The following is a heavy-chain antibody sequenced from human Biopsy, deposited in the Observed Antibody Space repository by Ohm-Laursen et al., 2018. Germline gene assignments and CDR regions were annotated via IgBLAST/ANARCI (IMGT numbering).Heavy chain of an antibody. D-gene: IGHD3-9*01. CDR2: MCSDGINK. V-gene: IGHV3-33*01. J-gene: IGHJ5*02. CDR1: GFAFSYYG. Sequence: SSLRLSCAASGFAFSYYGLHWVRPAPGKGLPWVDVMCSDGINKNYADSVKGRFTVYRDNSNNVLYLQMSSLRDEESAVYYCVRDDDTTGHYMILNHWGQGTLVTVSS. CDR3: VRDDDTTGHYMILNH.